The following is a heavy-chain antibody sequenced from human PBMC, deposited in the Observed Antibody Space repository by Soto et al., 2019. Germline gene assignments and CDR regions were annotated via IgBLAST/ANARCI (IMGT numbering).Heavy chain of an antibody. CDR1: GFTFSSYS. D-gene: IGHD3-22*01. V-gene: IGHV3-21*01. J-gene: IGHJ6*02. Sequence: GGSLRLSCAASGFTFSSYSMNWVRQAPGKGLEWVSSISSSSSYIYYADSVKGRFTISRDNAKNSLYLQMNSLRAEDTAVYYCARDPRDSSGYYYYYYGMDVWGQGTTVTVSS. CDR3: ARDPRDSSGYYYYYYGMDV. CDR2: ISSSSSYI.